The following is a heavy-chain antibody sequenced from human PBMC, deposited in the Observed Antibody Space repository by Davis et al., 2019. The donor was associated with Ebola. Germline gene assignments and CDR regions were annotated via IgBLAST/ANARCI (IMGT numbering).Heavy chain of an antibody. D-gene: IGHD4-17*01. J-gene: IGHJ5*01. CDR2: INIDGSTT. CDR1: GFTFSRYW. V-gene: IGHV3-74*01. Sequence: GESLKISCAASGFTFSRYWMHWVRQAPGTGLVWVSRINIDGSTTTYADSVKGRFTISRDNAKNTRYLQMNNLRAEDTAVYYCARVAYGDYWRWFESWGQGTLVTVSS. CDR3: ARVAYGDYWRWFES.